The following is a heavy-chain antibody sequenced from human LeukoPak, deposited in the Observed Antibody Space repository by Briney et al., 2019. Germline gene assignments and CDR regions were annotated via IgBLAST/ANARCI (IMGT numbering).Heavy chain of an antibody. CDR2: IYHSGST. Sequence: SETLSLTCAVSGGPISSSNWWSWVRQPPGKGLEWIGEIYHSGSTNYNPSLKSRVTISVDKSKNQFSLKLSSVTAADTAVYYCARRSGTYGSGSYYNTADLDYWGQGTLVTVSS. V-gene: IGHV4-4*02. D-gene: IGHD3-10*01. J-gene: IGHJ4*02. CDR1: GGPISSSNW. CDR3: ARRSGTYGSGSYYNTADLDY.